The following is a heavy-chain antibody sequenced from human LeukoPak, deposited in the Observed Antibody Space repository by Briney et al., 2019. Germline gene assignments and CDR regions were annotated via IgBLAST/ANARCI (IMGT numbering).Heavy chain of an antibody. CDR3: ARPPAPPTPYSSSLTDAFDI. CDR1: GGSISRTNW. CDR2: INHSGST. D-gene: IGHD6-13*01. J-gene: IGHJ3*02. Sequence: SGTLSLTCAVSGGSISRTNWWTWVRPPPGKGLEWIGEINHSGSTNYNPSLKSRVTISVDTSKNQFSLKLSSVTAADTAVYYCARPPAPPTPYSSSLTDAFDIWGQGTMVTVSS. V-gene: IGHV4-4*02.